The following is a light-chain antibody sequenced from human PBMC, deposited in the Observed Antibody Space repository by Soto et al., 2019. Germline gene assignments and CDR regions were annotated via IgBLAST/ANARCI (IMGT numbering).Light chain of an antibody. CDR3: QQYDTYWT. J-gene: IGKJ1*01. CDR1: ESISNW. CDR2: KAS. V-gene: IGKV1-5*03. Sequence: DIQMTQSPSTLSASVGDRVIITCRASESISNWLAWYQQKPGKAPNLLIYKASSLKSGVPLRFSGSGSGTEFTLTSNSLQPDDFATYYCQQYDTYWTFGQGTKVDIK.